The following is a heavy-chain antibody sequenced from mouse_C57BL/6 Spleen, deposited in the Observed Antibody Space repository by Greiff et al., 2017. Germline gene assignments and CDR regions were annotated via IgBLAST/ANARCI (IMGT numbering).Heavy chain of an antibody. Sequence: VQLQQSGPELVKPGASVKISCKASGYTFTDYYMNWVKQSHGKSLEWIGDINPNNGGTSYNQKFKGKATLTVDKSSSTAYMELRSLTSEDSAVYYCARGGSLRAWFAYWGQGTLVTVSA. D-gene: IGHD1-1*02. CDR2: INPNNGGT. V-gene: IGHV1-26*01. CDR3: ARGGSLRAWFAY. CDR1: GYTFTDYY. J-gene: IGHJ3*01.